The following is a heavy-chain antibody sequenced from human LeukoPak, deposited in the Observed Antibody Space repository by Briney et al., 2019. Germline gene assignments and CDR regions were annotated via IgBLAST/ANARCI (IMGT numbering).Heavy chain of an antibody. CDR3: AKDSGPLQYYFDY. V-gene: IGHV3-74*01. J-gene: IGHJ4*02. Sequence: GEPLSPPCPASGFTLRNYWMKWVRQAQGKGLVWVSRISSDGTTTTYADSVRGRFSISRDNAKNTPYLQMNSLRAEDTAVYYCAKDSGPLQYYFDYWGQGTLVTVSS. CDR2: ISSDGTTT. D-gene: IGHD2-15*01. CDR1: GFTLRNYW.